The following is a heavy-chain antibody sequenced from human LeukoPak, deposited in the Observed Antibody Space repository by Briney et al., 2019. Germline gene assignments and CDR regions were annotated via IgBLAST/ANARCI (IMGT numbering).Heavy chain of an antibody. CDR2: IYYSGST. Sequence: SETLSLTCTVSGRSISSYYWSWIRQPPGKGLEWLGYIYYSGSTNYNPSLKSRVTISVDTSKNQFSLKLSSVTAADTAVYYCAREASPAEGYGMDVWGKGTTVTVSS. D-gene: IGHD5-12*01. V-gene: IGHV4-59*01. CDR3: AREASPAEGYGMDV. J-gene: IGHJ6*04. CDR1: GRSISSYY.